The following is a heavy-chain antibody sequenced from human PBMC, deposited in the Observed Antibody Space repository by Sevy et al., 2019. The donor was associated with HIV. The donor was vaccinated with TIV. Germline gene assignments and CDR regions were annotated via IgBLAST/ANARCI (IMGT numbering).Heavy chain of an antibody. CDR1: GGSISSSNW. CDR2: IYRSGST. Sequence: SETLSLTCAVSGGSISSSNWWSWVRQPPGKGLEWIGEIYRSGSTNYNPSLKSRVTISVDKSKNQFSLKLSSVTAADTAVYYCARGIAVFPYYYYIDVWGKGTTVTVSS. D-gene: IGHD6-19*01. V-gene: IGHV4-4*02. J-gene: IGHJ6*03. CDR3: ARGIAVFPYYYYIDV.